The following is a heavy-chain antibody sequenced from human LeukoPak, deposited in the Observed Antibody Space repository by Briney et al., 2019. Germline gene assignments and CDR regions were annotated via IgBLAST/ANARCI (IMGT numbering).Heavy chain of an antibody. CDR1: GYTFTSNY. V-gene: IGHV1-46*01. CDR2: IYPRDGST. CDR3: ARAFIVATTVGFDY. J-gene: IGHJ4*02. D-gene: IGHD5-12*01. Sequence: ASVKVSCKASGYTFTSNYIHWVRQAPGQGLEWMGMIYPRDGSTSYAQKFQGRVTVTRDTSTSTVHMELSGLRSEDTAVYYCARAFIVATTVGFDYWGQGTLVTVSS.